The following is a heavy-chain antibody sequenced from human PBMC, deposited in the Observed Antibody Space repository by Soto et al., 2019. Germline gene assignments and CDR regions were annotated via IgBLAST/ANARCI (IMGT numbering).Heavy chain of an antibody. V-gene: IGHV5-51*01. CDR2: IYPGDSDT. D-gene: IGHD6-19*01. CDR3: ARHSSNFRYFFYEMHI. CDR1: GYTFTDYW. Sequence: GESLKISCKGSGYTFTDYWIGWVRQLPGKGLEWMGIIYPGDSDTRYSPSFQGHVTITVDKSTSTAYLQWNTLKASDTAMYYCARHSSNFRYFFYEMHIWRPETTLNVSS. J-gene: IGHJ6*02.